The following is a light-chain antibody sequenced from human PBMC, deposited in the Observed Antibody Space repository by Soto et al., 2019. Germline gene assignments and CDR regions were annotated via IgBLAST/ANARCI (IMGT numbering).Light chain of an antibody. Sequence: EILMTRSPATLSLSPGERATLSCRASQSVRSHLAWYQQKPGQPPRLLIYGASTRATGIPARFSGSGFGTEFTLTISSLQSEDFAVYYCQQYKNWPLFGQGTRLEIK. J-gene: IGKJ5*01. CDR2: GAS. CDR1: QSVRSH. V-gene: IGKV3-15*01. CDR3: QQYKNWPL.